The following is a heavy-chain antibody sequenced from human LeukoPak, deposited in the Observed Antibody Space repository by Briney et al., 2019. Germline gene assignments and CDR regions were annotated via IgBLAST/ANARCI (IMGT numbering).Heavy chain of an antibody. Sequence: GGSLRLSCTASGFTFGDYAMSWVRQAPGKGLEWVGRIRNKANSYITEYAASVQGRFTVSRDDSKNSLYLQMNSMKTEDTAVYYCTRLVGANDWGQGTLVTVSS. V-gene: IGHV3-72*01. D-gene: IGHD1-26*01. CDR3: TRLVGAND. CDR2: IRNKANSYIT. CDR1: GFTFGDYA. J-gene: IGHJ4*02.